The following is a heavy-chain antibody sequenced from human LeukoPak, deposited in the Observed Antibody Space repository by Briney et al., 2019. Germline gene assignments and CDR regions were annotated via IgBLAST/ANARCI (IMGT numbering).Heavy chain of an antibody. Sequence: PGGSLRVSCAASGFTLSSYSMNWVRQAPGKGLEWVSYISSSSSGTIFYADSVKGRFTISRDNAKNSLHLQMNSLRDEDTAVYYCARSTVTPGYWGQGTLVTVSS. J-gene: IGHJ4*02. CDR3: ARSTVTPGY. CDR2: ISSSSSGTI. D-gene: IGHD4-17*01. CDR1: GFTLSSYS. V-gene: IGHV3-48*02.